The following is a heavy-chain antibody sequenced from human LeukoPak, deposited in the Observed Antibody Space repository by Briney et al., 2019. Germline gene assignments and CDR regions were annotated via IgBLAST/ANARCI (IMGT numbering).Heavy chain of an antibody. Sequence: ASVKVSCKASGYTFTGYYMHWVRQAPGQGLAWMGWINPNSGGTNYAQKFQGRVTMTRDTSISTAYMELSRLRSDDTAVYYCARDVGGSGWYDYWGQGTLVTVSS. CDR2: INPNSGGT. J-gene: IGHJ4*02. V-gene: IGHV1-2*02. D-gene: IGHD6-19*01. CDR3: ARDVGGSGWYDY. CDR1: GYTFTGYY.